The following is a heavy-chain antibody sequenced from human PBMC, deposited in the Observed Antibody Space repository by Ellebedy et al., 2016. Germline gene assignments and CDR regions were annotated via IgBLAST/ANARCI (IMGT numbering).Heavy chain of an antibody. V-gene: IGHV3-9*01. CDR2: ISWNSGSI. CDR1: GFTFSSYG. J-gene: IGHJ3*02. D-gene: IGHD4-17*01. Sequence: SLKISXAASGFTFSSYGMHWVRQAPGKGLEWVSGISWNSGSIGYADSVKGRFTISRDNAKNSLYLQMNSLRAEDTAVYYCARQTVTTAFDIWGQGTMVTVSS. CDR3: ARQTVTTAFDI.